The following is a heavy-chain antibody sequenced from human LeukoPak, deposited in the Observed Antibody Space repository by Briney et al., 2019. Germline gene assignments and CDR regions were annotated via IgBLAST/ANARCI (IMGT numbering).Heavy chain of an antibody. CDR3: ARVSGTAMAPPIFDY. CDR2: IYYSGST. D-gene: IGHD5-18*01. CDR1: GGSISSSSYY. Sequence: SETLSLTCTVSGGSISSSSYYWGWIRQPPGKGLEWIGSIYYSGSTYYNPSLKSRVTISVDTSKNQFSLRLSSVTAADTAVYYCARVSGTAMAPPIFDYWGQGTLVTVSS. J-gene: IGHJ4*02. V-gene: IGHV4-39*07.